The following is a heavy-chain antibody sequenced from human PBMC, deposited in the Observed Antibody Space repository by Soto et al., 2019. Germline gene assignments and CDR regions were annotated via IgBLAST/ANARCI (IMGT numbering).Heavy chain of an antibody. CDR1: GFIFSSYA. CDR3: PRGYDFWSGYYYPYGMDV. V-gene: IGHV3-30-3*01. D-gene: IGHD3-3*01. CDR2: ISFDGSYK. Sequence: PGGSLRLSCAASGFIFSSYAMHWVRQAPGKGLEWVAVISFDGSYKYYADSVKGRFTISRDNSKNTLCLQMNSLRAEDTAVYYCPRGYDFWSGYYYPYGMDVWGQGTTVTVS. J-gene: IGHJ6*02.